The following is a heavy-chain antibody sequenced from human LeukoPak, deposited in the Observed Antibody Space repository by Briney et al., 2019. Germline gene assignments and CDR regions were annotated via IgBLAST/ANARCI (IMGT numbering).Heavy chain of an antibody. D-gene: IGHD3-10*02. CDR1: GFTFSSYE. Sequence: QTGGSLRLSCAASGFTFSSYEMNWVRQAPGKGLEWVSYISSSGSTIYYADSVKGRFTISRDNAKNSLYLQMNSRRAEDTAVYYCAELGITRIGGVWGKGTTVTISS. CDR3: AELGITRIGGV. V-gene: IGHV3-48*03. J-gene: IGHJ6*04. CDR2: ISSSGSTI.